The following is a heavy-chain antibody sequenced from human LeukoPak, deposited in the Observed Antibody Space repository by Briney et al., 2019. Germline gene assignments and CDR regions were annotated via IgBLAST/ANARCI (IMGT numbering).Heavy chain of an antibody. J-gene: IGHJ4*02. D-gene: IGHD2-21*01. V-gene: IGHV4-39*01. Sequence: SETLYLTCTVSGGSISSNSYYWGWIRQPPGKGLEWIESISYSGSTYYNPSLKSRVTISVDTSKNQLSLKLSSVTAADTAVYYCARTDPRPLIAANLKGFDYWGQGTLVTVSP. CDR1: GGSISSNSYY. CDR2: ISYSGST. CDR3: ARTDPRPLIAANLKGFDY.